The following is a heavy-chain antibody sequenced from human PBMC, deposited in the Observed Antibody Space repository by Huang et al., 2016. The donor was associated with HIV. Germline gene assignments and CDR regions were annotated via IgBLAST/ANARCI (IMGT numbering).Heavy chain of an antibody. CDR3: AYSPYLVNWYFDL. D-gene: IGHD3-10*01. J-gene: IGHJ2*01. CDR2: IYWDDDK. Sequence: QITLKESGPTLVRPTQTLTLTCTVSGLSLTTGGVGVGWIRQPPGKALEWLSLIYWDDDKRYSPSLKSRVTITRDTAKTQVVLRRTNVDPGDTATYFCAYSPYLVNWYFDLWGRGILVTVSS. V-gene: IGHV2-5*02. CDR1: GLSLTTGGVG.